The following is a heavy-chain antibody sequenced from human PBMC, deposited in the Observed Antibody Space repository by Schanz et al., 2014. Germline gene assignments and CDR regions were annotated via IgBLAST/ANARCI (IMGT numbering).Heavy chain of an antibody. V-gene: IGHV1-69*02. J-gene: IGHJ4*02. Sequence: QLQLVQSGAEVKKPGSSVKASCKLSGGTFSSYTISWMRQAPGQGLEWMGKIIPVLNIATYAQRFQGRVSITADTSTNTAYMELSSLTSEDTAVHYCARGRGFYDYWGQGTLVTVSS. CDR3: ARGRGFYDY. CDR2: IIPVLNIA. D-gene: IGHD3-10*01. CDR1: GGTFSSYT.